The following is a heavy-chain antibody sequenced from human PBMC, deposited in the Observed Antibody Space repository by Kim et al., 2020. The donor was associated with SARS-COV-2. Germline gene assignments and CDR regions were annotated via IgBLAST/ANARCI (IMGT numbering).Heavy chain of an antibody. D-gene: IGHD2-8*02. CDR1: GYSIGSHYY. Sequence: SETLSLTCTVSGYSIGSHYYWGWIRQPPGKWLEWIGSVSHTGRTYYDPSLKSRAAISLDTSKNQFSLIVSSVTAADTAVYYCARSTGTENDYWGQGTLVAVSS. J-gene: IGHJ4*02. V-gene: IGHV4-38-2*02. CDR2: VSHTGRT. CDR3: ARSTGTENDY.